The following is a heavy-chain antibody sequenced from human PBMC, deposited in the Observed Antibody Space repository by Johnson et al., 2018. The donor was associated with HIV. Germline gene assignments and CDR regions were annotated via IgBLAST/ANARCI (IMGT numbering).Heavy chain of an antibody. CDR1: GFTFTNYD. J-gene: IGHJ3*02. CDR2: IGSAADQ. Sequence: EVQLVESGGGVVQPGGSLRLSCAASGFTFTNYDMHWVRQPTGYGLEWVSAIGSAADQYFPGSVKGLFTISRDNSINTVSLQLNSLRAEDTAGYYCAKGEVGHIVNTRESTFDIWGQGTMVIVSS. CDR3: AKGEVGHIVNTRESTFDI. D-gene: IGHD5-12*01. V-gene: IGHV3-13*05.